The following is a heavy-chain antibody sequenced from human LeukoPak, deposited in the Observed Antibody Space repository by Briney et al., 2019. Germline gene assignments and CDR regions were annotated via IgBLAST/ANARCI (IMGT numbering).Heavy chain of an antibody. V-gene: IGHV3-9*01. CDR3: AKDRSCTLDDAFDF. J-gene: IGHJ3*01. Sequence: GTSPRLSCAASGFTFGDYAMHWVPQIPGKGLEWVSGIDWNSSHMVYADSVKGRFTISRDNAKNSLYLQMSSLRAEDRALYYCAKDRSCTLDDAFDFWGQGTMVNVFS. CDR2: IDWNSSHM. D-gene: IGHD6-13*01. CDR1: GFTFGDYA.